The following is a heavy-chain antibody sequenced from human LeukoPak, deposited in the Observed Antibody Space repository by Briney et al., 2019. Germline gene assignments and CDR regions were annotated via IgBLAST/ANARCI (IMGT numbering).Heavy chain of an antibody. CDR3: ASDPEPFSSGSYYPIDY. CDR2: IWYDGSNK. V-gene: IGHV3-33*08. D-gene: IGHD1-26*01. Sequence: AGGSLRLSCAASGFTFSSYGMHWVRQAPGKGLEWVAVIWYDGSNKYYADSVKGRFTISRDNSKNTLYLQMNSLRAENTAVYYCASDPEPFSSGSYYPIDYWGQGTLVTVSS. CDR1: GFTFSSYG. J-gene: IGHJ4*02.